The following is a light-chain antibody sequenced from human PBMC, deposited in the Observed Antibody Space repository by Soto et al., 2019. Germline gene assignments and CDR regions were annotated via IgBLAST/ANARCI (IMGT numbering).Light chain of an antibody. Sequence: IVLPQSPVTLSLSPGARATLSCRASQSVSSQLAWYQQTPGQAPRLLIYDASNRANGIPARFSGSGSGTDFTLTISSLEPEDFTVYYCQQRSGWPSWTFGQGTKVDIK. V-gene: IGKV3-11*01. CDR3: QQRSGWPSWT. CDR1: QSVSSQ. J-gene: IGKJ1*01. CDR2: DAS.